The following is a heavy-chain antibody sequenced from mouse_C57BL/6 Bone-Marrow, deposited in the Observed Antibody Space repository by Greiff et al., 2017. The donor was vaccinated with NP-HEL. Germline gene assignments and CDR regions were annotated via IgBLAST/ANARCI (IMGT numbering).Heavy chain of an antibody. CDR1: GYTFTSYG. V-gene: IGHV1-58*01. Sequence: VQLQQSGAELVRPGSSVKMSCKTSGYTFTSYGINWVKQRPGQGLEWIGYIYTGNGYTDYNEKFKGKATLTSDTSSSTAYMQLSSLTSEDSAIYVCAREGTVVDVDYWGQGTTLTVSS. CDR3: AREGTVVDVDY. CDR2: IYTGNGYT. J-gene: IGHJ2*01. D-gene: IGHD1-1*01.